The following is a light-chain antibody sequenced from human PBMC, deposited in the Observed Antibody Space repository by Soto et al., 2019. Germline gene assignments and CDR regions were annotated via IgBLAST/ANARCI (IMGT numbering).Light chain of an antibody. V-gene: IGKV3-15*01. CDR2: DAS. CDR3: HQYNSWPTGT. CDR1: QSVSSD. J-gene: IGKJ2*01. Sequence: EIMMAQSPATPSVSAGARATLSSRSSQSVSSDLVWYQQKPGQAPRLLISDASTRATGIPARFSGSGSGTEFTLTISSLQSEDLALYDCHQYNSWPTGTFGQGTKVDIK.